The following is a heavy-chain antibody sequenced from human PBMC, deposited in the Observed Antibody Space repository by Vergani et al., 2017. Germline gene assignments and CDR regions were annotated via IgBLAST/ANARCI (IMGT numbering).Heavy chain of an antibody. CDR2: ISSSSSYI. CDR1: GFTFSSYT. CDR3: ARERTRDSSSWSYYYYGMDV. Sequence: EVQLVESGGGLVKPGESLRLSCAASGFTFSSYTMNWVRQAPGKGLEWVSSISSSSSYIYYADSVKGRLTISRDNAKNSLYLQMNSLRAEDTAVYYCARERTRDSSSWSYYYYGMDVWGQGTTVTVSS. V-gene: IGHV3-21*01. J-gene: IGHJ6*02. D-gene: IGHD6-13*01.